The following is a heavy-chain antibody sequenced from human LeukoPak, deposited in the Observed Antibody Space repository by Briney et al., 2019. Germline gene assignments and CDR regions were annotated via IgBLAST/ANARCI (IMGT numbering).Heavy chain of an antibody. J-gene: IGHJ4*02. CDR2: IKEDGSDK. V-gene: IGHV3-7*01. Sequence: GGSLRLSCAASGFTFSTYWMSWVRQAPGKGRESVAKIKEDGSDKHYVDSLKGRFSIYRDNAKNSLYLEINSLRAEDTAVYYCARDRGGGSFDHWGQGTLVTVSS. CDR3: ARDRGGGSFDH. D-gene: IGHD2-15*01. CDR1: GFTFSTYW.